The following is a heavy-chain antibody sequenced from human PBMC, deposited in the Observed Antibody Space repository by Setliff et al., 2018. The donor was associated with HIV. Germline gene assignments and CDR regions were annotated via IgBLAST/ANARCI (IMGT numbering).Heavy chain of an antibody. CDR1: GYSFSRYW. D-gene: IGHD3-10*01. Sequence: GESLKISCKGSGYSFSRYWIGWVRQMPGKGLEWMGIIYPGDSDTRYSPSFQGQVTISADKSITTAYLQWSSLKASDTAIYYCARLGPGPMFRTNFDYWGQGTQVTVSS. J-gene: IGHJ4*02. CDR2: IYPGDSDT. CDR3: ARLGPGPMFRTNFDY. V-gene: IGHV5-51*01.